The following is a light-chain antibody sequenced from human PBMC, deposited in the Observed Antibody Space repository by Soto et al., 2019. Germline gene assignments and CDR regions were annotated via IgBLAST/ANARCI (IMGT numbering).Light chain of an antibody. CDR2: AAS. J-gene: IGKJ3*01. Sequence: DIQMTQSRTSLSASVGDRVTITCRASQDSRNFVDWYQQKPGKAPKLLIYAASTLQSVVPSRFSGSGSGTDFTLTINSLQPEDVATYSCQKYSSVPVFGPGTKVEIK. CDR1: QDSRNF. CDR3: QKYSSVPV. V-gene: IGKV1-27*01.